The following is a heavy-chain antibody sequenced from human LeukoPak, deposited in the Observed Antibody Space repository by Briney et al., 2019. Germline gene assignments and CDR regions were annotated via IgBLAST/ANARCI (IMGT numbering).Heavy chain of an antibody. J-gene: IGHJ4*02. V-gene: IGHV3-53*01. CDR1: GFTVSSNY. CDR3: ASRLTMVRGVIKDY. D-gene: IGHD3-10*01. Sequence: GGSLRLSCAASGFTVSSNYMSWVRQAPGKGLEWVSVIYSGGSTYYADSVKGRFTISRDNSKNTLYLQMNGLRAEDTAVYYCASRLTMVRGVIKDYWGQGTLVTVSS. CDR2: IYSGGST.